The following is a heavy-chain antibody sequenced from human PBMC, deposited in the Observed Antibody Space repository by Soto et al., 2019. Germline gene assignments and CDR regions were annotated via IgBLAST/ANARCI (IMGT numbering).Heavy chain of an antibody. J-gene: IGHJ6*02. CDR2: IWYDGSNK. Sequence: PGGSLRLSCAGSGFIFSSYGMHWGRQAPGKGLEWVAVIWYDGSNKYYADSVKGRFTISRDNSKNTLYLQMNSLRAEDTAVYYCARDDGFVNYFIFRSESYYSVWEVRGLGTRVTVS. CDR1: GFIFSSYG. CDR3: ARDDGFVNYFIFRSESYYSVWEV. V-gene: IGHV3-33*01. D-gene: IGHD4-4*01.